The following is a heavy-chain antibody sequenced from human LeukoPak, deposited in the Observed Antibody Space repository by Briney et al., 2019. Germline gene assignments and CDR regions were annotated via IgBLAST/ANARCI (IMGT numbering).Heavy chain of an antibody. CDR3: ARGAYMWLDP. CDR1: GFTFSTYW. J-gene: IGHJ5*02. CDR2: IKRDGSDK. V-gene: IGHV3-7*01. D-gene: IGHD2-21*01. Sequence: GGSLRLSCGASGFTFSTYWMSWVRQAPGKGLEWVANIKRDGSDKYYVDSVKGRFTISRDNAKNSLYLQMNSLRAEDTAVYYCARGAYMWLDPWGQGTLVTVSS.